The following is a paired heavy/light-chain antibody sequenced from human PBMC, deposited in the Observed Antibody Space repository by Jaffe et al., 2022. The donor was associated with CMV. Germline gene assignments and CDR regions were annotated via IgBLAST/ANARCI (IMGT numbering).Light chain of an antibody. V-gene: IGKV3-20*01. J-gene: IGKJ1*01. Sequence: EMVLTQSPGTLSLSPGERATVSCRASQTVNNQYFAWYQQKPGQAPRLLIYGASSRATGIPDRFSGSGSGTDFSLTISRLEPQDFAVYYCQQYGSSQWTFGQGTKLEIK. CDR2: GAS. CDR1: QTVNNQY. CDR3: QQYGSSQWT.
Heavy chain of an antibody. CDR3: ARRPNFYYYMDV. CDR1: GYSFTSYW. V-gene: IGHV5-51*01. CDR2: INPGDSET. J-gene: IGHJ6*03. Sequence: EVQLVQSGAEVKKPGESLRISCKGSGYSFTSYWIGWVRQMPGKGLEWMGIINPGDSETRYNPSFQGQVIISADKSINTAYLHWSSLKASDTAMYYCARRPNFYYYMDVWGMGTTVTVSS.